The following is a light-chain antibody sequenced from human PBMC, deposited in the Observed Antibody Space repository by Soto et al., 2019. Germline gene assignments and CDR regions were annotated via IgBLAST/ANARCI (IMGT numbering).Light chain of an antibody. J-gene: IGKJ1*01. CDR1: QSINSW. Sequence: DIQMTQSPSTLSASRGDRVTMTCRASQSINSWLAWYQLKPGKAPKLLIDDASSLQSGVPSRFSGSESGTEFTLTISGLQPDDFATYYCQQYHNYPWTFGQGTKVEI. CDR3: QQYHNYPWT. V-gene: IGKV1-5*01. CDR2: DAS.